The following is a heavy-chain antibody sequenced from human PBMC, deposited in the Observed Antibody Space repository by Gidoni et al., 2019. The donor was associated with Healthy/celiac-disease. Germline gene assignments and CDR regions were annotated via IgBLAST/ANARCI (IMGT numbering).Heavy chain of an antibody. D-gene: IGHD3-22*01. V-gene: IGHV3-7*01. CDR2: RKQDGSEK. Sequence: EVQLVESGGGLVQPGGSLRLSCAASGFTFSSYWMSWVRQAPGKGLEWVANRKQDGSEKYYVDSVKGRFTISRDNAKNSLYLQMNSLRAEDTAVYYCAREGYYDSSGDYPFGYWGQGTLVTVSS. CDR3: AREGYYDSSGDYPFGY. J-gene: IGHJ4*02. CDR1: GFTFSSYW.